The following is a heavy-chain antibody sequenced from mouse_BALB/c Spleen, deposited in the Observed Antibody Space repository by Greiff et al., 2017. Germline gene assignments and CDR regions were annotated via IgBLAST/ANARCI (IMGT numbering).Heavy chain of an antibody. J-gene: IGHJ3*01. V-gene: IGHV5-4*02. CDR2: ISDGGSYT. CDR1: GFTFSDYY. D-gene: IGHD2-4*01. Sequence: EVKVVESGGGLVKPGGSLKLSCAASGFTFSDYYMYWVRQTPEKRLEWVATISDGGSYTYYPDSVKGRFTISRDNAKNNLYLQMSSLKSEDTAMYYCARDGSTMITTTWFAYWGQGTLVTVSA. CDR3: ARDGSTMITTTWFAY.